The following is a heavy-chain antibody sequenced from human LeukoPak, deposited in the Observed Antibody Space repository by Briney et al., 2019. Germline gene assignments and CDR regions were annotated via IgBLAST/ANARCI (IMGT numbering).Heavy chain of an antibody. CDR1: GFTFSRYA. V-gene: IGHV3-64D*06. J-gene: IGHJ4*02. D-gene: IGHD3-10*01. CDR2: ISSNGGST. CDR3: VKDSSSGSYFDY. Sequence: GGSLRLSCSASGFTFSRYAMHWVRQAPGKGLEYVSAISSNGGSTYYADSVKGRFTISRDNSRNTLHLQMSSLRVGDTAVYYCVKDSSSGSYFDYWGQGTLVTVSS.